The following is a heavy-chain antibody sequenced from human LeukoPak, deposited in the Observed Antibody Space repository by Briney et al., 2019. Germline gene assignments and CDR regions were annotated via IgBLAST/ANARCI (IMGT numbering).Heavy chain of an antibody. J-gene: IGHJ4*02. CDR1: GVSISSGGYS. V-gene: IGHV4-30-2*01. CDR3: ARGYYGDPLDY. CDR2: IYHSGST. Sequence: PSETLSLTCAVSGVSISSGGYSWSWIRQPPGKGLEWIGYIYHSGSTYYNPSLKSRVTISVDRSKNQFSLKLSSVTAADTAVYYCARGYYGDPLDYWGQGTLVTVSS. D-gene: IGHD4-17*01.